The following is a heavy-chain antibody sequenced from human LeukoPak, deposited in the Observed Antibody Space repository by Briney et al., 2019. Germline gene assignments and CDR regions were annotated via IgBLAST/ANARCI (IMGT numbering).Heavy chain of an antibody. D-gene: IGHD1-7*01. CDR2: ISSSGSTI. CDR1: GFTFSSYS. CDR3: AREWGQYNWNYVLYY. Sequence: GGSLRLSCAASGFTFSSYSMNWVRHAPGKGLEWVSYISSSGSTIYYADSVKGRFTISRDNSKNTLYLQMNSLRAEDTSIYYCAREWGQYNWNYVLYYWGQGSLVTVSS. J-gene: IGHJ4*02. V-gene: IGHV3-48*01.